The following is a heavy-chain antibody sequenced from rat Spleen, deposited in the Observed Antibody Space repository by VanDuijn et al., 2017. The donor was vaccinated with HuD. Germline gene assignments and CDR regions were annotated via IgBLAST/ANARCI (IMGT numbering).Heavy chain of an antibody. J-gene: IGHJ2*01. CDR3: ARGWFGYNYDY. CDR2: MWYDGDT. V-gene: IGHV2-70*01. CDR1: GFSLTTYS. D-gene: IGHD1-9*01. Sequence: QVQLKESGPGLVQPSETLSLTCTVSGFSLTTYSVSWVRQPSGKGPEWMGKMWYDGDTAYNSALKSRLNISRDTSKSQVFLKMNSLQTEDTAMYFCARGWFGYNYDYWGQGVMVTVSS.